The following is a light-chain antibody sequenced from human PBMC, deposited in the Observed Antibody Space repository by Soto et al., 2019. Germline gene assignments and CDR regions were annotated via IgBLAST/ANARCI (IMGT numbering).Light chain of an antibody. V-gene: IGKV3-11*01. CDR1: ENVDSY. J-gene: IGKJ1*01. CDR2: DIF. CDR3: QQRRSWPRT. Sequence: EIVLTQSPATLSLSPGERATLSCRASENVDSYLAWYQQKPGQAPRLLIHDIFERPTGIPARFSGSGSGTDFTLTISSLEPEDFAVYYCQQRRSWPRTFGQGTKVEIK.